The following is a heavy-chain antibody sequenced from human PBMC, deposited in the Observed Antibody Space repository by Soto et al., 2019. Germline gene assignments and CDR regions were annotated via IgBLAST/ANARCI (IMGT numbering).Heavy chain of an antibody. CDR3: AKGRGTNYDYLMDV. Sequence: EVQLLESGGGLVQPGGSLRLSCAASGFTFSNYAISWVRQAPGKGLEWVSTITGSGDSTYYADSVKGRFTISRDNSKNTLYLQMSSLGAEDTAVYYCAKGRGTNYDYLMDVWGKGTTVTVSS. V-gene: IGHV3-23*01. CDR1: GFTFSNYA. CDR2: ITGSGDST. D-gene: IGHD1-26*01. J-gene: IGHJ6*03.